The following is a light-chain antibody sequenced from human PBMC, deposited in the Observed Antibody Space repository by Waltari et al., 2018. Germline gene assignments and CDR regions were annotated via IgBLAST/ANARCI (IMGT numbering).Light chain of an antibody. CDR1: SSNIGTNY. J-gene: IGLJ3*02. CDR2: RSD. V-gene: IGLV1-47*01. Sequence: QSVLTQPPSASGTPGQRVTISCSGSSSNIGTNYIYWYQQLPATAPKLLCYRSDPRPSGVPDRFSGSKSGTSASLAISGLRSEDEADYYCAAWDDSLSGWVFGGGTKLTVL. CDR3: AAWDDSLSGWV.